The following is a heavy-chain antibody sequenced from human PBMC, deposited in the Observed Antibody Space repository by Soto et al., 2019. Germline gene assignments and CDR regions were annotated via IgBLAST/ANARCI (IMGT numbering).Heavy chain of an antibody. J-gene: IGHJ4*02. Sequence: EMQLLESGGGLVQPGGSLRLSCAASGFTFSTHAMSWVRQAPGKGLEWVSALSGSGGSAYYADSVKGRFTTSRDNSKNTLFLQMNSLRAEDTAVYYCAKDGNIWGAYYFDYWGQGTLVTVSS. CDR2: LSGSGGSA. D-gene: IGHD3-16*01. V-gene: IGHV3-23*01. CDR1: GFTFSTHA. CDR3: AKDGNIWGAYYFDY.